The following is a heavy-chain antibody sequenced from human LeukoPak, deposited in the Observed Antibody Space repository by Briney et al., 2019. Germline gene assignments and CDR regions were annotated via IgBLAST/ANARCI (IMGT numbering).Heavy chain of an antibody. CDR3: ARGYYDCSGYHNWFDP. V-gene: IGHV4-61*02. Sequence: PSQTLSLTCTVSRGSISSGSYYWSWIRQPAGKGLEWIGRIYTSGSTNYNPSLKSRVTISVDTSKNQFSLKLSSVTAADTAVYYCARGYYDCSGYHNWFDPWGQGTLVTVS. D-gene: IGHD3-22*01. CDR1: RGSISSGSYY. CDR2: IYTSGST. J-gene: IGHJ5*02.